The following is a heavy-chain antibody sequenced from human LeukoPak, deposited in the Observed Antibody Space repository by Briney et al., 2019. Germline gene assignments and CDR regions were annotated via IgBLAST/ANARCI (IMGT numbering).Heavy chain of an antibody. D-gene: IGHD2-21*01. CDR3: ARDATKSGGDWFDP. V-gene: IGHV4-31*03. Sequence: PSETLSLTCTVSGGSISSGGYYWSWIRQHPGKGGEWIGYIYYSGNTYYNPSLESRVTISVDTSKNQFSVRLSSVTAADTAVYYCARDATKSGGDWFDPWGQGTLVTVSS. CDR1: GGSISSGGYY. J-gene: IGHJ5*02. CDR2: IYYSGNT.